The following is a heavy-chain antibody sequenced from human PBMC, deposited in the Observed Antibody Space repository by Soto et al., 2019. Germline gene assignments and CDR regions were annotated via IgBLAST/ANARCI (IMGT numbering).Heavy chain of an antibody. J-gene: IGHJ4*02. CDR2: ISPKSTYR. Sequence: GSLRRSCRTSGFPFSDYYMSWIRQAPGKGLEWLSHISPKSTYRNYADSVKGRFTISRDNTKSSLFLQMNSLGVEDTAVYYCVRGGGGGLFEHWGQGVLVTVSS. D-gene: IGHD2-21*01. V-gene: IGHV3-11*06. CDR3: VRGGGGGLFEH. CDR1: GFPFSDYY.